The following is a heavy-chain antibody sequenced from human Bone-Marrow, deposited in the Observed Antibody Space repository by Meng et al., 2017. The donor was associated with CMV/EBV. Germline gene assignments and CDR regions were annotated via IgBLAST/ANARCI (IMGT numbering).Heavy chain of an antibody. Sequence: GESLKISCAASGFTFSSYEMNWVRQAPGKGLEWVSYISSSGSTIYYADSVKGRFTISRDNAKNSLYLQMNSLRAEDTAVYYCARDPKKYYDFWSGYYPTGDGMAVWGPGPTVTGAS. D-gene: IGHD3-3*01. CDR2: ISSSGSTI. CDR3: ARDPKKYYDFWSGYYPTGDGMAV. CDR1: GFTFSSYE. V-gene: IGHV3-48*03. J-gene: IGHJ6*02.